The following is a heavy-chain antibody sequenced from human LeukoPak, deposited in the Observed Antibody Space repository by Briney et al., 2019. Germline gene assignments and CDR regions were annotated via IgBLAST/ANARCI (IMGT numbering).Heavy chain of an antibody. CDR1: GFTFSSHS. CDR3: ARVSCSTTSCYPAGPPDY. J-gene: IGHJ4*02. V-gene: IGHV3-21*01. D-gene: IGHD2-2*01. Sequence: KSGGSLRLSCAASGFTFSSHSMNWVRQAPGKGLEWVSSISSSGSYIYYADSVKGRFTISRDNAKNSLYLQMNSLRAEDTAVYYCARVSCSTTSCYPAGPPDYWGQGTLVTVSS. CDR2: ISSSGSYI.